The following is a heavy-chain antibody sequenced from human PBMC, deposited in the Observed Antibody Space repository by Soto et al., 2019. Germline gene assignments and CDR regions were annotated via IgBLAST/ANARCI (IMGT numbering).Heavy chain of an antibody. CDR1: GFPITFAY. J-gene: IGHJ6*02. CDR3: ARDAYYDFWSGSLNYGMDV. D-gene: IGHD3-3*01. Sequence: GGSLRVSCAASGFPITFAYINWVRQAPWKGLEWVSRINSDGSSTSYADSVKGRFTISRDNAKNTLYLQMNSLRAEDTAVYYCARDAYYDFWSGSLNYGMDVWGQGTTVTVSS. V-gene: IGHV3-74*01. CDR2: INSDGSST.